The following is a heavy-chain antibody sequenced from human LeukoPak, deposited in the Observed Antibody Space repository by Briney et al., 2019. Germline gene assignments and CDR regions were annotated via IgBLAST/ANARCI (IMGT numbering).Heavy chain of an antibody. J-gene: IGHJ4*02. V-gene: IGHV3-30-3*01. CDR1: GFTFSSYA. Sequence: GSLRLSCAASGFTFSSYAMHWVRQAPGKGLEWVAVISYDGSNKYYADSVKGRFTISRDNSKNTLYLQMNSLRAEDTAVYYCARGRQWLVRFQIDYWGQGTLVTVSS. CDR2: ISYDGSNK. D-gene: IGHD6-19*01. CDR3: ARGRQWLVRFQIDY.